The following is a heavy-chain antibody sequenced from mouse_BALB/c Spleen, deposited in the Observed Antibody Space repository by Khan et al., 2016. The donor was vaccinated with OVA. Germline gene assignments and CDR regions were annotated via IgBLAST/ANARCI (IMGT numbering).Heavy chain of an antibody. CDR1: GYTFTTYT. J-gene: IGHJ3*01. Sequence: QVQLQQSGAELARPGASMKMSCKASGYTFTTYTIHWVKQRPGQGLEWIGYIIPSNDYTNYNQKFKDRATLTADKSSSTAYMQLSSLTSEDSAVYYCVREGAYYRSDGWFAYWGQGTLVTVS. CDR3: VREGAYYRSDGWFAY. V-gene: IGHV1-4*01. CDR2: IIPSNDYT. D-gene: IGHD2-14*01.